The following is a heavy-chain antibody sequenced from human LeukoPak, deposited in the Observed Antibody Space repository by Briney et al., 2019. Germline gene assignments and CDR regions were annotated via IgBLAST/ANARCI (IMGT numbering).Heavy chain of an antibody. CDR3: ARDRSLWFGEFRDGVISH. J-gene: IGHJ4*02. CDR2: INPSGGST. CDR1: GYTFTSYY. D-gene: IGHD3-10*01. Sequence: ASVKVSCKASGYTFTSYYMHWVRHAHGQGLEWMGIINPSGGSTSYAQKFQGRVTMTRDTSTSTVYMELSSLRSEDTAVYYCARDRSLWFGEFRDGVISHWGQGTLVTVSS. V-gene: IGHV1-46*01.